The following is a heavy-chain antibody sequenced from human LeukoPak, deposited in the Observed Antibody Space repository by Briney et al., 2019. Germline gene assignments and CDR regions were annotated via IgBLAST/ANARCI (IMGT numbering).Heavy chain of an antibody. V-gene: IGHV4-59*08. J-gene: IGHJ5*02. Sequence: SETLSLTCSVFDGSISNYYWSWIRQPPGKGLEWIGYAYYSGSTTYNPSLESRVTISVDTSKNQFSLKLAAVTAADTAVYYCARNSAVATSRSWFDPWGQGTLVTVSA. CDR3: ARNSAVATSRSWFDP. D-gene: IGHD6-19*01. CDR1: DGSISNYY. CDR2: AYYSGST.